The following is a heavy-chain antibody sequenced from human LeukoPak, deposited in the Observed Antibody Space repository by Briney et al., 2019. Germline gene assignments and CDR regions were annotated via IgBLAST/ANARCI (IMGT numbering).Heavy chain of an antibody. CDR1: GFTFSSYE. Sequence: PGGSLRLSCAASGFTFSSYEMNWVRQAPGKGLEWVSYISSSGSTIYYADSVKGRFTISRDNAKNSLYLQMNSLRAEGTAVYYCARAGGGYYYYYYGMDVWGQGTTVTVSS. J-gene: IGHJ6*02. CDR3: ARAGGGYYYYYYGMDV. D-gene: IGHD3-16*01. V-gene: IGHV3-48*03. CDR2: ISSSGSTI.